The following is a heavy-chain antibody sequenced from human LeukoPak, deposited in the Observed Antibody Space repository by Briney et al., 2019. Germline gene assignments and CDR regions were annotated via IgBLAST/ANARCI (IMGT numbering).Heavy chain of an antibody. V-gene: IGHV3-74*01. CDR1: GFTFGNYW. CDR3: ARDEYGDCVFDY. Sequence: GGSLRLSCVGSGFTFGNYWMHWVRQAPGKGLVWVSRINSDGTTTSYADFVQGRFTISRDDAKNTLNLQMNSLTGEDTGVYYCARDEYGDCVFDYWGQGSLVSVSS. J-gene: IGHJ4*02. D-gene: IGHD4-17*01. CDR2: INSDGTTT.